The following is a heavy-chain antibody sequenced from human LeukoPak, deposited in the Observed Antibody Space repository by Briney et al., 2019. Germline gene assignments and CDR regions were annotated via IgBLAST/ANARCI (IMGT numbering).Heavy chain of an antibody. CDR2: LSGDGLKT. V-gene: IGHV3-23*01. J-gene: IGHJ4*02. CDR1: QFTFRIYS. Sequence: GGSLRLSCAASQFTFRIYSMSWVRQRPGKGLEWVSGLSGDGLKTYYADSVKGRFTVFRNNSNNTLYLQMNSLRVEDAAVYYCARDREDHSITSVGYVFDHWGQGTLVTVSS. CDR3: ARDREDHSITSVGYVFDH. D-gene: IGHD2-15*01.